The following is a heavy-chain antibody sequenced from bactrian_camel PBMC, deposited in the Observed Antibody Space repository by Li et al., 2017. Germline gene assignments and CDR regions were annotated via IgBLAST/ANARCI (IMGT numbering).Heavy chain of an antibody. CDR1: GFQFGDYP. Sequence: VQLVESGGGQVQPGGSLRLSCIASGFQFGDYPMSWVRQGPGKDLEWLAQIAYDGWVSRYNDPAKGRFTISRDNAKDTLYLQMNSLKIEDTAVYFCALGSSRQATMTARGKGTQVTVS. CDR2: IAYDGWVS. J-gene: IGHJ4*01. D-gene: IGHD3*01. V-gene: IGHV3S42*01.